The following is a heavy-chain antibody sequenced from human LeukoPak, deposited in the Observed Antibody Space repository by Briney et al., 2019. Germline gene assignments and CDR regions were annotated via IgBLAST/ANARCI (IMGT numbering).Heavy chain of an antibody. V-gene: IGHV3-21*01. CDR1: GFTFSSYS. J-gene: IGHJ4*02. D-gene: IGHD7-27*01. Sequence: GGSLRLSCAASGFTFSSYSMNWVRQAPGKGLEWVSSISSSSSYIYYADSVKGRFTISRDNAKNSLYLQMNSLRAEDTAVYFCARSKLGIPSFSFDYWGQGTLVTVSS. CDR2: ISSSSSYI. CDR3: ARSKLGIPSFSFDY.